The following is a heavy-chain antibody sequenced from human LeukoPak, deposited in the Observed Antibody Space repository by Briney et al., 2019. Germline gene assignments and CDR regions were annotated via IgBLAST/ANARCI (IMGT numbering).Heavy chain of an antibody. Sequence: ASVKVSCKASGYTFTSYYMHWVRQAPGQGLEWMGIINPSGGSTSYAQKFQGRVTMTEDTSTDTAYMELSSLRSEDTAVYYCATEKHIVVVTATRGAFDIWGQGTMVTVSS. J-gene: IGHJ3*02. CDR2: INPSGGST. V-gene: IGHV1-46*01. D-gene: IGHD2-21*02. CDR1: GYTFTSYY. CDR3: ATEKHIVVVTATRGAFDI.